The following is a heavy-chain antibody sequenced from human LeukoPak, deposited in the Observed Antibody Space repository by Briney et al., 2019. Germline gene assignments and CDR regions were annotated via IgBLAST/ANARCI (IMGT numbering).Heavy chain of an antibody. CDR3: ARREDYYDSSGSPRQLYYFDY. Sequence: SETLSLTCTVSGYSISSGYYWGWIRQPPGEGLEWVGNIYYSGSTNYNPSLKSRVTISVDTSKNQFSLKLSSVTAADTAVYYCARREDYYDSSGSPRQLYYFDYWGQGTLVTVSS. D-gene: IGHD3-22*01. CDR2: IYYSGST. CDR1: GYSISSGYY. J-gene: IGHJ4*02. V-gene: IGHV4-38-2*02.